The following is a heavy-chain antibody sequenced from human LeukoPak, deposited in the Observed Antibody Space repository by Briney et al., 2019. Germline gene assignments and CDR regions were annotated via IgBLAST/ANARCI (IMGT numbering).Heavy chain of an antibody. Sequence: PSETLSLTCTVSGGSISSAYWNWIRQPPGKGLEWIGSIYYSGSTYYNPSLKSRVTISVDTSKNQFSLKLSSVTAADTAVYYCARRMVRGVTFDYWGQGTLVTVSS. D-gene: IGHD3-10*01. V-gene: IGHV4-39*01. CDR3: ARRMVRGVTFDY. J-gene: IGHJ4*02. CDR1: GGSISSAY. CDR2: IYYSGST.